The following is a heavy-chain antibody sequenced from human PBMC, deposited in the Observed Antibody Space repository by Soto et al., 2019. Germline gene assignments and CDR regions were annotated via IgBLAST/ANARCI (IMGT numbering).Heavy chain of an antibody. J-gene: IGHJ4*02. D-gene: IGHD1-26*01. CDR3: TQIYGSWSWGWYFPS. V-gene: IGHV2-5*02. Sequence: QITLKESGPSLVRPTETLTLTCTFSGFSLITGVGVGWVRQPPGKALEWLAVIFCDKNDYYRPSLQTRVTISKDTSEHQVVLTLTNMAPEDTATSFCTQIYGSWSWGWYFPSWGQGTLVTVSS. CDR2: IFCDKND. CDR1: GFSLITGVG.